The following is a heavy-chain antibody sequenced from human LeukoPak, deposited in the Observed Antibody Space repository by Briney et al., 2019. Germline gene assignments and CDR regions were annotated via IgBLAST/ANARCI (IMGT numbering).Heavy chain of an antibody. CDR3: ARDSYMFGSDY. CDR1: GFTFTSYD. D-gene: IGHD3-10*02. CDR2: ISNGGGTI. Sequence: GGSLRLSCVASGFTFTSYDFNWVRQAPGKGLEWVSYISNGGGTIYYADSVKGRFTISRDNAKNSVFLQMNTLRAEDTAVYYCARDSYMFGSDYWGQGTLLTVSS. V-gene: IGHV3-48*03. J-gene: IGHJ4*02.